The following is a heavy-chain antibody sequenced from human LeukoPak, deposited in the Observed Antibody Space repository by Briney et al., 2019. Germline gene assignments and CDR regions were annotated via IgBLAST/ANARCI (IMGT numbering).Heavy chain of an antibody. J-gene: IGHJ1*01. CDR3: ARRRYYDGSGYLE. CDR2: IYYSGRT. CDR1: GDSISRSDSY. D-gene: IGHD3-22*01. Sequence: PSETLSLTCSVSGDSISRSDSYWDWIRQPPGKGLEWIGTIYYSGRTYYRPSLNSRVTMSVDTSSNQFSLNLRSVTAADTAVYYCARRRYYDGSGYLEWGQGTLLSVSS. V-gene: IGHV4-39*01.